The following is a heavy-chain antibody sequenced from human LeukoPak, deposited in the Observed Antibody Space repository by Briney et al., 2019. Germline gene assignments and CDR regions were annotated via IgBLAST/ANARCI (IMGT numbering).Heavy chain of an antibody. CDR3: ARDPTYRGYSYGYFDY. J-gene: IGHJ4*02. Sequence: ASVKVSCKASGGTFSSYAISWVRQAPGQGLEWMGRIIPILGIANYAQKFQGRVTITADKSTSTAYVELSSLRSEDTAVYYCARDPTYRGYSYGYFDYWGQGTLVTVSS. V-gene: IGHV1-69*04. CDR2: IIPILGIA. CDR1: GGTFSSYA. D-gene: IGHD5-18*01.